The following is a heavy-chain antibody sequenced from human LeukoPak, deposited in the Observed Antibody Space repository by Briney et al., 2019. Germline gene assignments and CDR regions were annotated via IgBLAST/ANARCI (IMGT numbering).Heavy chain of an antibody. V-gene: IGHV3-7*03. D-gene: IGHD6-13*01. Sequence: GGSLRLSCAASGFTFSSYWMSWVRQAPGKGLEWVANTKQDGSEKNYVDSVKGRFTISRDNAKNSLYLQMNSLRAEDTAVYYCARDAPNYSSTWYPSHYWGRGTLVTVSS. J-gene: IGHJ4*02. CDR1: GFTFSSYW. CDR2: TKQDGSEK. CDR3: ARDAPNYSSTWYPSHY.